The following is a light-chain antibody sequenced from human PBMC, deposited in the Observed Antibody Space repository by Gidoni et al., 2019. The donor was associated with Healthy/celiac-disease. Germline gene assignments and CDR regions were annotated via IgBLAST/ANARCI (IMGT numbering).Light chain of an antibody. CDR1: QSVLYSSNNKNY. V-gene: IGKV4-1*01. Sequence: DIVMTQSPASLPVSLGERATINCKSSQSVLYSSNNKNYLAWYQQKPGQPPKLLIYWASTRESGVPDQFSGSGSGTDFTLTISSLQAEDVAVYYCQQYYSTPLYTFGQGTKLEIK. J-gene: IGKJ2*01. CDR3: QQYYSTPLYT. CDR2: WAS.